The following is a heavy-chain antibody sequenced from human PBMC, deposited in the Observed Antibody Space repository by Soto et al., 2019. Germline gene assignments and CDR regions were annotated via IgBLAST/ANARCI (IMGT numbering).Heavy chain of an antibody. CDR2: IIPIFGTA. V-gene: IGHV1-69*06. CDR1: GGTFSSYA. Sequence: QVQLVQSGAEVKKPGSSVKVSCKASGGTFSSYAISWVRQAPGQGLEWMGGIIPIFGTANYAQKFQGRVTITADKSTSTAYMELSRLRSEDTAVYYCARKLRPRNYDFWSGYYPLLYWGQGTLVTVSS. D-gene: IGHD3-3*01. CDR3: ARKLRPRNYDFWSGYYPLLY. J-gene: IGHJ4*02.